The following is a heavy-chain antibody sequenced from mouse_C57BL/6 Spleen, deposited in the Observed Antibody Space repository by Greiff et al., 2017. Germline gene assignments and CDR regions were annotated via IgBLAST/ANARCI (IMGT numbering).Heavy chain of an antibody. V-gene: IGHV1-72*01. D-gene: IGHD2-3*01. CDR3: AREADDGYYCYYDAMDY. J-gene: IGHJ4*01. Sequence: VQLQQPGAELVKPGASVKLSCKASGYTFTSYWMHWVKQRPGRGLEWIGRIDPNSGGTKYNEKFKSKATLTVDKPSSTAYMQLSSLTSEDSAVYYCAREADDGYYCYYDAMDYWGQGTSVTVSS. CDR1: GYTFTSYW. CDR2: IDPNSGGT.